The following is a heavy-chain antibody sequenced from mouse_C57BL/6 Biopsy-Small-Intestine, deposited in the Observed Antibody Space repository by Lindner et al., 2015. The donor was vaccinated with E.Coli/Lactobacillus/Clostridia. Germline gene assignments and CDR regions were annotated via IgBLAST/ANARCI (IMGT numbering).Heavy chain of an antibody. J-gene: IGHJ3*01. CDR1: GYTFTEYF. Sequence: SVKVSCKASGYTFTEYFIHWVRQAPGQGLQWLGWINPKSGGTNYAQNFQDWVTMTRDTSISTAYMELSSLKSDDTAVYYCARDHGLRYFDWFIDYWGQGTLVTVS. CDR2: INPKSGGT. D-gene: IGHD1-2*01. V-gene: IGHV1-64*01. CDR3: ARDHGLRYFDWFIDY.